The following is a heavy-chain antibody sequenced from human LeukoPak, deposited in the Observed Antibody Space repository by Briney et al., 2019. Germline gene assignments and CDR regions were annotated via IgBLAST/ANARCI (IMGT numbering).Heavy chain of an antibody. V-gene: IGHV1-8*03. CDR2: MNPNSGNT. Sequence: ASVKVSCKGSGYTFTNYDINWVRQAPGQGLEWMGGMNPNSGNTGFAQKFQGRVTITRNTSISTAYMELSSLRSEDTAVYYCARDHCSSTSCYGYYFDYWGQGTLVTVSS. J-gene: IGHJ4*02. CDR3: ARDHCSSTSCYGYYFDY. CDR1: GYTFTNYD. D-gene: IGHD2-2*01.